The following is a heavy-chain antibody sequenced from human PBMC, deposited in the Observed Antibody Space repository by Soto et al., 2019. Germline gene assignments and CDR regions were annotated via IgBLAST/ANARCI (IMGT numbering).Heavy chain of an antibody. D-gene: IGHD1-7*01. CDR3: ARNLELPSFYYYMDV. V-gene: IGHV3-48*01. CDR1: GFTFSSYS. CDR2: ISSSSSTI. Sequence: EVQLVESGGGLVQPGGSLRLSCAASGFTFSSYSMNWVRQAPGKGLEWVSYISSSSSTIYYADSVKGRFTISRDNAKNSLYLQMNSLRAEDTAVYYCARNLELPSFYYYMDVWGKETTVTVSS. J-gene: IGHJ6*03.